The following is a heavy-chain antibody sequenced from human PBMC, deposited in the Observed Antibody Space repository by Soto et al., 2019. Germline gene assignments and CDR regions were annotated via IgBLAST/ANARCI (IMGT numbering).Heavy chain of an antibody. Sequence: EVNLVESGGDLVQPGGSLRLSCVVSGFTFSDHFMDWVRQDPGKGLEWVGRIRNKAKRYTTEYATSVTGRFIISRDESKNSVYLLMNSLKTEDTAVYYCDSDRDGDPGIQYCGQGTLVTVSS. CDR3: DSDRDGDPGIQY. CDR1: GFTFSDHF. CDR2: IRNKAKRYTT. D-gene: IGHD4-17*01. V-gene: IGHV3-72*01. J-gene: IGHJ1*01.